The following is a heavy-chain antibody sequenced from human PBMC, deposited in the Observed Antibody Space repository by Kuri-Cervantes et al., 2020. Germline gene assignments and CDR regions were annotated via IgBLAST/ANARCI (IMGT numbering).Heavy chain of an antibody. CDR3: ARSHHDFWRFDP. V-gene: IGHV1-46*01. Sequence: ASVKVSCKASGYTFTSYYMHWVRQAPGQGLEWMGIINPSGGSTSYAQKFQGRVTLTTDTSTNTAYMDLRSLRSDDTAVYYCARSHHDFWRFDPWGQGTLVTVSS. D-gene: IGHD3-3*01. CDR1: GYTFTSYY. J-gene: IGHJ5*02. CDR2: INPSGGST.